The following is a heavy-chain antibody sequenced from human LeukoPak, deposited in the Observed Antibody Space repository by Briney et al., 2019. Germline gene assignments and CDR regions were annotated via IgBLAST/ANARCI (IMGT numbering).Heavy chain of an antibody. V-gene: IGHV3-23*01. CDR3: AKDRPPGVSSGWRAEYFQH. CDR2: ISGSGGST. Sequence: PGGSLRLSCAASGFTLSSYAMSWVRQAPGKGLEWVSAISGSGGSTYYADSVKGRFTISRDNSKNTLYLQMNSLRAEDAAVYYCAKDRPPGVSSGWRAEYFQHWGQGTLVTVSS. CDR1: GFTLSSYA. D-gene: IGHD6-19*01. J-gene: IGHJ1*01.